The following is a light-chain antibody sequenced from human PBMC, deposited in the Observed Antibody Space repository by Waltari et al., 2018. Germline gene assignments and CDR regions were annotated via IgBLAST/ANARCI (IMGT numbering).Light chain of an antibody. J-gene: IGLJ2*01. Sequence: SSELTPDPAVSVALGQTVRITCQGDSLRSYYASWYQQRPGQAPVLVAYGRNNRPSGIPDRFSGSSSGTTAYLTLSGAQAEDEADYYCNSRDTSGHLVVFGGGTKLTVL. V-gene: IGLV3-19*01. CDR1: SLRSYY. CDR2: GRN. CDR3: NSRDTSGHLVV.